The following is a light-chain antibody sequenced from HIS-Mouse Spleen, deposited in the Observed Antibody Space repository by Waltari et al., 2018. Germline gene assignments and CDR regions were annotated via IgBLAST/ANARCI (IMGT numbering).Light chain of an antibody. CDR3: YSTDSSGNHRV. V-gene: IGLV3-10*01. Sequence: VSPGHTARLTCSGDALPKKYAYWYQQKSGQAPVLVIYEDSKRPSGIPERFSGSSSGTMATLTISGAQVEDEADYYCYSTDSSGNHRVFGGGTKLTVL. CDR2: EDS. CDR1: ALPKKY. J-gene: IGLJ2*01.